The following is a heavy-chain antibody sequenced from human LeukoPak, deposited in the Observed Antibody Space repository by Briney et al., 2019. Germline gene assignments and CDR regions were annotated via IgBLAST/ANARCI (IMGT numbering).Heavy chain of an antibody. CDR3: ARQGVGVDY. Sequence: SGGSLRLSCAASGFTFSYYTMNWVRLAPGKGLEWVSSIRSSDSYSNYADSVKGRFTISRDNANNSLYLQMSSLRAEDLAVYYCARQGVGVDYWGQGTLVTVSS. J-gene: IGHJ4*02. CDR1: GFTFSYYT. CDR2: IRSSDSYS. D-gene: IGHD3-16*01. V-gene: IGHV3-21*06.